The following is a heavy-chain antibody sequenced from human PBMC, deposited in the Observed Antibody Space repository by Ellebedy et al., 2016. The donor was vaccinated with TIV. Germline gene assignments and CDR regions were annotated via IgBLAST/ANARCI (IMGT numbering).Heavy chain of an antibody. V-gene: IGHV4-34*12. CDR3: ARVRRESLWFAESQYFFDY. J-gene: IGHJ4*02. D-gene: IGHD3-10*01. CDR2: VIHTGST. CDR1: GDSFSGYY. Sequence: MPSETLSLTCAVYGDSFSGYYWSWIRQPPGKGPEWIGEVIHTGSTNYNPSLKSRVTISVDTSKNQFSLNLSSVTAADTAVYYCARVRRESLWFAESQYFFDYWGQGTLVTVSS.